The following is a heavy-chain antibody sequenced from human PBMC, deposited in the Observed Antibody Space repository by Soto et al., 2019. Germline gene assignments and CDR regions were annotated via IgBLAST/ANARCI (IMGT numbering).Heavy chain of an antibody. CDR3: TTDRAKVGVYLGMDV. J-gene: IGHJ6*02. CDR2: IKSKTDGGTT. V-gene: IGHV3-15*07. Sequence: GGSLRLSCAASGFTFSNAWMNWVRQAPGKGLEWAGRIKSKTDGGTTDYAAPVKGRFTISRDDSKITLYLQMNSLKDDAIAVYYCTTDRAKVGVYLGMDVWGQVNTIA. D-gene: IGHD2-8*01. CDR1: GFTFSNAW.